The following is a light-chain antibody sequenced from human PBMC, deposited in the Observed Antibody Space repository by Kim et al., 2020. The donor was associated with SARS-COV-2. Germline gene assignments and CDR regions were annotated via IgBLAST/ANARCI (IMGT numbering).Light chain of an antibody. Sequence: LVLTQSPSASASLGASVKLTCTLSSGHSSYAIAWHQQQPEKGPRYLMKLNSDGSHSKGDGIPDRFSGFSSGAERYLTISSLQSEDEADYYCQTWGTGIVVFCGGTQLTVL. CDR2: LNSDGSH. J-gene: IGLJ2*01. CDR3: QTWGTGIVV. V-gene: IGLV4-69*01. CDR1: SGHSSYA.